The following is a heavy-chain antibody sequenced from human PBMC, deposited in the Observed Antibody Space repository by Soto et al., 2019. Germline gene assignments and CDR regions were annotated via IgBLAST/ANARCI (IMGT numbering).Heavy chain of an antibody. D-gene: IGHD1-1*01. CDR2: ISGSGGIT. CDR1: GFTFSSYA. J-gene: IGHJ4*02. V-gene: IGHV3-23*01. CDR3: EKKGFFSGTTFAGSGDY. Sequence: GGSLRLSCAASGFTFSSYAMSWVRQAPGKGLEWVSAISGSGGITYYADSVKGRFTISRDNSKNTLYLQMNSLRAEDTAVYYCEKKGFFSGTTFAGSGDYLGQAILVTVS.